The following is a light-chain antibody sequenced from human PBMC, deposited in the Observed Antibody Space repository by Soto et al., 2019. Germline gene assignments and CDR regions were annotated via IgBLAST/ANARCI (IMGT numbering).Light chain of an antibody. CDR3: QQFYIFPIT. CDR2: DAS. J-gene: IGKJ5*01. V-gene: IGKV1-13*02. Sequence: AVRLTQSPSSLSASVGDRVTITCRASHGITTALAWFQQRPGEPPKLLIYDASSLQSGVPARFTGSGSGTDFTLTISSLQPEDFATYYCQQFYIFPITFGQGTRLEIK. CDR1: HGITTA.